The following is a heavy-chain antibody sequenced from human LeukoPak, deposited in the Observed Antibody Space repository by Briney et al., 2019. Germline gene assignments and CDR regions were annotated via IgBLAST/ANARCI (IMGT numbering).Heavy chain of an antibody. D-gene: IGHD6-19*01. J-gene: IGHJ3*02. CDR3: ARDSSGWYGAFDI. CDR1: GFTFTNYW. CDR2: IKQDRSEK. Sequence: PGGYLRLSCAASGFTFTNYWMSWVRQAPGKGLELVANIKQDRSEKYYVDSVKGRFTISRDNAKNSLYLQMNSLRAEDTAVYYCARDSSGWYGAFDIWGQGTMVTVSS. V-gene: IGHV3-7*01.